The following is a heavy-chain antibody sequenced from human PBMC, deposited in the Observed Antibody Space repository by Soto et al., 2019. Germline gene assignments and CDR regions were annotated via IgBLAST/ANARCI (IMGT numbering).Heavy chain of an antibody. J-gene: IGHJ4*02. Sequence: QGQLVQSGAEVKKPGASVKVSCKASDYTFSTYGVSWVRQAPGQGLEWMGWITVSNGNTNYIDNLKGRVTMTTDTSTSTAYMELWRLRSDDTAVYYCARSYSYGSYWYFDDWGQGTLVIVSS. CDR3: ARSYSYGSYWYFDD. CDR1: DYTFSTYG. CDR2: ITVSNGNT. D-gene: IGHD5-18*01. V-gene: IGHV1-18*04.